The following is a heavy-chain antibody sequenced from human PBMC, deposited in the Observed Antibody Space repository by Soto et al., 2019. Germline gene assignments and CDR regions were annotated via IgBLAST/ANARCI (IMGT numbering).Heavy chain of an antibody. Sequence: AETLSLTCTVSGGSVISGRHYWIWMRQPPGKGLEWIGYFYYSGSTNYNPSLKSRVTISVDTSKNQFSLKLSSVTAADTAVYYCARAPNYYDSSGYAWGQGTLVTVSS. V-gene: IGHV4-61*01. CDR2: FYYSGST. CDR1: GGSVISGRHY. CDR3: ARAPNYYDSSGYA. D-gene: IGHD3-22*01. J-gene: IGHJ5*02.